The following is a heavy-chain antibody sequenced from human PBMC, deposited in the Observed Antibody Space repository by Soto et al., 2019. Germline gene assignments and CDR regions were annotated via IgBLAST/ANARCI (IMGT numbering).Heavy chain of an antibody. J-gene: IGHJ3*02. D-gene: IGHD1-1*01. CDR2: MSHSGGT. CDR1: GGSVNSGNYY. V-gene: IGHV4-34*01. Sequence: QVQLQQWGAGLLKHSETLSLTCAVFGGSVNSGNYYWSWIRQPPGKGLEWIGEMSHSGGTHFNPSLQIRVTLSVDTSKNQFSLKMSSVTAADTALYYCARVERGTATTVVDAFDIWGPGTMVTVSS. CDR3: ARVERGTATTVVDAFDI.